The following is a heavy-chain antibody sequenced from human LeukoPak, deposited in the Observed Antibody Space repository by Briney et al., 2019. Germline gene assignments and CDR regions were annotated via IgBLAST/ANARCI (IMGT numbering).Heavy chain of an antibody. CDR3: ARANFLYCSSTTCLFDY. Sequence: GASVKVSCKASGYTFTDYYMHWVRQAPGQGFEWMGWINPNDGGTNYAQKFQGRVTMTRDTSISTAHVEVSRLRSDDTAVYYCARANFLYCSSTTCLFDYWGQGTLVTVSS. CDR2: INPNDGGT. CDR1: GYTFTDYY. J-gene: IGHJ4*02. V-gene: IGHV1-2*02. D-gene: IGHD2-2*01.